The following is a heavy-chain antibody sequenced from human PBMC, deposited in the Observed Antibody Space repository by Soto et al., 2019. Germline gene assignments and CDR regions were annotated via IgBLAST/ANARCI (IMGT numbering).Heavy chain of an antibody. CDR3: ARGITLPTPLDY. D-gene: IGHD1-20*01. J-gene: IGHJ4*02. Sequence: SVEASSKASRLGLASYALHWVHQAPGQRLEWMGWINAGNGNTKYSQKFQGRVTITRDTSASTAYMELSSLRSEDTAVYYCARGITLPTPLDYWGQGTLVTVSS. CDR1: RLGLASYA. CDR2: INAGNGNT. V-gene: IGHV1-3*01.